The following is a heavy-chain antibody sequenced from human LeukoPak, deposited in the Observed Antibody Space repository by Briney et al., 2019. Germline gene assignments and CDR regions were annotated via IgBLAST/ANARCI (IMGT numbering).Heavy chain of an antibody. CDR3: ARERDDYNFFDY. Sequence: GGSLRLSCAASGFTFDSCWMSWVRQAPGKGLEWVANIKQDGSEKYYVDSVKGRFTISRGNAKNSLYLQMNSLRAEDTAVYFCARERDDYNFFDYWGQGTLVTVSS. V-gene: IGHV3-7*04. CDR2: IKQDGSEK. D-gene: IGHD5-24*01. CDR1: GFTFDSCW. J-gene: IGHJ4*02.